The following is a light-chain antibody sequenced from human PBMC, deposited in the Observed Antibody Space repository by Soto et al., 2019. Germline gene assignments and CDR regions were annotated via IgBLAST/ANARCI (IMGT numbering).Light chain of an antibody. V-gene: IGKV3-20*01. CDR1: QSVSRSY. Sequence: EIVLTQSPGTLSLSPGERATLSCRASQSVSRSYLAWYQQKPGQAPRLLIYGASSRATGIPDRFSGSGSGTDFTLTISRLEPEDFAVYYCQQYGSSLCTFGQGTKLEIK. CDR3: QQYGSSLCT. CDR2: GAS. J-gene: IGKJ2*01.